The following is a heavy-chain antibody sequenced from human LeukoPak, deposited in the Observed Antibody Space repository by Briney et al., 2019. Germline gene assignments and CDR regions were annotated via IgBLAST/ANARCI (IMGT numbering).Heavy chain of an antibody. Sequence: GGSLRLSCAASGFTFSGSAMHWVRQASGKGLEWVGRIRSKANSYATAYAASVKGRFTISRDDSKNTAYLQMNSLKTEDTAVYYCTRHVRSYPVFDYWGQGTLVTVSS. CDR1: GFTFSGSA. V-gene: IGHV3-73*01. D-gene: IGHD1-26*01. J-gene: IGHJ4*02. CDR2: IRSKANSYAT. CDR3: TRHVRSYPVFDY.